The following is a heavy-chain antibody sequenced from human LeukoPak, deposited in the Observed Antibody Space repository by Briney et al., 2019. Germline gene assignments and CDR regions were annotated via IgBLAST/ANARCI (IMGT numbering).Heavy chain of an antibody. V-gene: IGHV4-39*07. Sequence: SETLSLTCTVSGGSISSSSYYWGWIRQPPRKGLEWIGEINHSGSTNYNPSLKSRVTISVDTSKNQFSLKLSSVTAADTAVYYCARGLRWMATLGPWGQGTLVTVSS. CDR2: INHSGST. J-gene: IGHJ5*02. CDR3: ARGLRWMATLGP. CDR1: GGSISSSSYY. D-gene: IGHD5-24*01.